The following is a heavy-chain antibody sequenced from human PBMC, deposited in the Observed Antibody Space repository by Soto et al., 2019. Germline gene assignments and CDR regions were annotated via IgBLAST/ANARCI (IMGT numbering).Heavy chain of an antibody. V-gene: IGHV3-15*07. CDR1: GFTFSNAW. CDR2: IKSKTDGGTT. Sequence: GGSLSLSCAASGFTFSNAWMNWVRQAPGKGLEWVGRIKSKTDGGTTDYDAPVKGRFTISRDDSKNTLYLQMSSLKTEDTAVYYCTTEFTMIVDDYWGQGTLVTVSS. CDR3: TTEFTMIVDDY. J-gene: IGHJ4*02. D-gene: IGHD3-22*01.